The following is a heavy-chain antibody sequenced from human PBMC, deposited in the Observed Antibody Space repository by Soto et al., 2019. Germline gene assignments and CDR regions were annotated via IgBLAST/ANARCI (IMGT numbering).Heavy chain of an antibody. V-gene: IGHV3-30*18. CDR2: ISYDGSNK. D-gene: IGHD3-3*01. CDR1: GFTFSSYG. J-gene: IGHJ3*02. CDR3: AKGGGAFDI. Sequence: QVQLVESGGGVVQPGRSLRLSCAASGFTFSSYGMHWVRQAPGKGLEWVAVISYDGSNKYYADSVKGRFTISRDNSKNTLYLQMNSLRAEDMAVYYCAKGGGAFDIWGQGTMVTVSS.